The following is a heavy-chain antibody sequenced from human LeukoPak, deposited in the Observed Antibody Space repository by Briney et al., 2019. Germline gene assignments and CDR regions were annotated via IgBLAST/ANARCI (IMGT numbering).Heavy chain of an antibody. CDR3: ARWDYGDYYYYGMDV. V-gene: IGHV4-59*08. CDR1: GGSISSYY. CDR2: IYYSGST. J-gene: IGHJ6*02. D-gene: IGHD4-17*01. Sequence: SETLSLTCIVSGGSISSYYWSWIPQPPGKGLEWIGYIYYSGSTNYNPSLKSRVTISVDTSKNQFSLKLSSVTAADTAVYYCARWDYGDYYYYGMDVWGQGTTVTVSS.